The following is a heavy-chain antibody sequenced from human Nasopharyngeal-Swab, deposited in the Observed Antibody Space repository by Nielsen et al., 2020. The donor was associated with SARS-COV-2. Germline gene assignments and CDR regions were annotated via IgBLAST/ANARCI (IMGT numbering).Heavy chain of an antibody. D-gene: IGHD3-9*01. CDR2: ISSSSSYI. V-gene: IGHV3-21*01. CDR3: ARVGILTDGDY. Sequence: GESLKISCAASGFTFSSYSMNWVRQAPGKGLEWVSSISSSSSYIYYADSVKGRFTISRDNAKNSLYLQMNSLRAEDTAVYYCARVGILTDGDYWGQGTLVTVSP. CDR1: GFTFSSYS. J-gene: IGHJ4*02.